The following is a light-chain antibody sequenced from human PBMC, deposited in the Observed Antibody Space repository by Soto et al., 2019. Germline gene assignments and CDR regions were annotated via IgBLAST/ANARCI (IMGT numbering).Light chain of an antibody. CDR2: WAS. V-gene: IGKV4-1*01. J-gene: IGKJ3*01. CDR1: QSVLYSSNNKNY. Sequence: DIVMTQSPDSLAVSLGERATINCKSSQSVLYSSNNKNYLAWYQQKPGQPPKLLMYWASTRESGVPDRFSGSGSGTDFTLTISSLQAEDVAVYSCQQYYSTRITFGPGTKVDIK. CDR3: QQYYSTRIT.